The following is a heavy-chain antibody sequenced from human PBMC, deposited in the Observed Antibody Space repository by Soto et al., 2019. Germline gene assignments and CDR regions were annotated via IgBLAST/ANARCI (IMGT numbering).Heavy chain of an antibody. CDR2: SSGSGDNT. V-gene: IGHV3-23*01. D-gene: IGHD2-21*01. CDR3: ANQSRESASCCGED. J-gene: IGHJ4*02. CDR1: GFSFSTYA. Sequence: VQLLESGGGLVQPGGSLRLSCAASGFSFSTYAMSWVRQAPGKGLEWVSFSSGSGDNTYCADSVKGRFTISRDNSENTLDLQMHSLRFEDTAASYCANQSRESASCCGEDWGQGTLVPVSS.